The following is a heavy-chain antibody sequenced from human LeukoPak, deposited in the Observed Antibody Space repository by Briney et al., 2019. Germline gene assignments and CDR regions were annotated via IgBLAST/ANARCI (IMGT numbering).Heavy chain of an antibody. CDR1: GFTFSSHS. CDR3: ASQGGLLWFGELSGGMDV. CDR2: ISSSSSTI. V-gene: IGHV3-48*01. J-gene: IGHJ6*02. Sequence: GGSLRLSCAASGFTFSSHSMNWVRQAPGKGLEWVSYISSSSSTIYYADSVKGRFTISRDNAENSLYLQMNSLRAEDTAVYYCASQGGLLWFGELSGGMDVWGQGTTVTVSS. D-gene: IGHD3-10*01.